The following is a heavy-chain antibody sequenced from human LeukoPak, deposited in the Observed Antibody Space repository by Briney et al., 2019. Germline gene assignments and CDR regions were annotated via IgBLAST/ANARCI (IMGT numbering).Heavy chain of an antibody. CDR3: ARAEGYCSSTSCYWWFDP. CDR1: GFTFSSYG. D-gene: IGHD2-2*01. Sequence: GGSLRLSCAASGFTFSSYGMHWVRLAPGKGLEWVAVIWYDGSNKHYADSVKGRFTISRDNSKNTLYLQMNSLRAEDTAVYYCARAEGYCSSTSCYWWFDPWGQGTLVTVSS. CDR2: IWYDGSNK. V-gene: IGHV3-33*01. J-gene: IGHJ5*02.